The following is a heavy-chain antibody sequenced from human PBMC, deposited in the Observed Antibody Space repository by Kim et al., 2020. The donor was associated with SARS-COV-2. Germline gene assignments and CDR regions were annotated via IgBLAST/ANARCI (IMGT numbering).Heavy chain of an antibody. CDR3: ARTGYSYTSFDF. D-gene: IGHD5-18*01. J-gene: IGHJ4*02. Sequence: NYAPKLQGRVTMTRDTSITTAYMELTNLRSDDTVVYYCARTGYSYTSFDFWGQGTLVTVSS. V-gene: IGHV1-2*05.